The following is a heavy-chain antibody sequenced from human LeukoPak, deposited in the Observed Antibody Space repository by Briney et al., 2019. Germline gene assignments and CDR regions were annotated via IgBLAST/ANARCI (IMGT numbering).Heavy chain of an antibody. CDR1: GGSISSYY. CDR2: IYYSGST. J-gene: IGHJ1*01. Sequence: SETLSLTCTVSGGSISSYYWSWIRQPPGKGLEWIGYIYYSGSTNYNPSLKSRVTISVDTSKNQLSLKLSSVTAADTAVYYCASEYGDYGGYFQHWGQGTLVTVSS. V-gene: IGHV4-59*08. D-gene: IGHD4-17*01. CDR3: ASEYGDYGGYFQH.